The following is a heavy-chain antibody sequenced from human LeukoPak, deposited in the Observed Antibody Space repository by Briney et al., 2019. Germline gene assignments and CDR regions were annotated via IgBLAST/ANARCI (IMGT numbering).Heavy chain of an antibody. CDR3: ARVRTSPLTGYYRPPYYFDY. Sequence: GASVKVSCKASGGTFSSYAISWVRQAPGQGLEWMGGIIPIFGTANYAQKFQGRVTITADKSTSTAYMELSSLRSEDTAVYYCARVRTSPLTGYYRPPYYFDYWGQGTLVTVSS. V-gene: IGHV1-69*06. D-gene: IGHD3-9*01. CDR1: GGTFSSYA. CDR2: IIPIFGTA. J-gene: IGHJ4*02.